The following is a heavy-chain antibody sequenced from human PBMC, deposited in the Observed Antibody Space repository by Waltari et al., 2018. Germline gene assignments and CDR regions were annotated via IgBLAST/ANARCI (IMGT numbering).Heavy chain of an antibody. CDR3: ARIGYSLSYDFMGASDY. Sequence: QVLLVESGGGVVQPGKSLRLSCAASGFTFTTFAMHWVRQAPGKGLEWVALTSYEGSNKNYLDSVKGRLTISRDNSKSTLYLQMNSLRPEDTAIYYCARIGYSLSYDFMGASDYWGQGTLVTVSS. CDR1: GFTFTTFA. V-gene: IGHV3-30*03. J-gene: IGHJ4*02. CDR2: TSYEGSNK. D-gene: IGHD3-3*01.